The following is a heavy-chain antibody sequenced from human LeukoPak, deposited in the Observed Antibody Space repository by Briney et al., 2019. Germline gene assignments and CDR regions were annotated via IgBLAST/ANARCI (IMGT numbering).Heavy chain of an antibody. CDR1: GFTFSSYA. Sequence: GGSLRLSCAASGFTFSSYAMSWVHQAPGKGLEWVSAISGSGGSTYYADSVKGRFTISRDNSKNTLYLQMNSLRAEDTAVYYCAKGTEQWLVLSWFDPWGQGTLVTVSS. CDR2: ISGSGGST. J-gene: IGHJ5*02. D-gene: IGHD6-19*01. V-gene: IGHV3-23*01. CDR3: AKGTEQWLVLSWFDP.